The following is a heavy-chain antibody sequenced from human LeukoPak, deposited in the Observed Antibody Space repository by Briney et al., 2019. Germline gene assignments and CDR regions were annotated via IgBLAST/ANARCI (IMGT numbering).Heavy chain of an antibody. J-gene: IGHJ4*02. CDR1: GGTFSSYA. V-gene: IGHV1-69*04. Sequence: SVKVSCKASGGTFSSYAISWVRQAPGQGLEWMGRIIPILGIANYAQKFQGRVTITADKSTSTAYMELSSLRSEDTAVYYCAYTRYCSSTSCYGWGQGTLVTVSS. CDR2: IIPILGIA. CDR3: AYTRYCSSTSCYG. D-gene: IGHD2-2*01.